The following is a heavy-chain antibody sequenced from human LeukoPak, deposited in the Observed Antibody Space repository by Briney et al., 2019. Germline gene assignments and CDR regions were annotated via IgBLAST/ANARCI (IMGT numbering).Heavy chain of an antibody. CDR2: IYYSGST. D-gene: IGHD1-26*01. J-gene: IGHJ4*02. Sequence: PSETLSLTCTVSGGSISSGGYYWSWIRQHPGKGLEWIGYIYYSGSTYYNPSLKSRVTISVDTSKNQFSLKLSSVIAADTAVYYCARDPREDYFDYWGQGTLVTVSS. CDR1: GGSISSGGYY. CDR3: ARDPREDYFDY. V-gene: IGHV4-31*03.